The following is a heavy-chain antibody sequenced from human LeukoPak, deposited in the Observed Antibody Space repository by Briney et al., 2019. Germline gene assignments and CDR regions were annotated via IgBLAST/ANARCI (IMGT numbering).Heavy chain of an antibody. J-gene: IGHJ4*02. CDR2: ISSSSSYI. CDR1: GFTFSSCS. V-gene: IGHV3-21*01. D-gene: IGHD3-9*01. Sequence: GGSLRLSCAASGFTFSSCSMNWVRQAPGKGLEWVSSISSSSSYIYYADSVKGRFTISRDNAKNSLYLQMNSLRAEDTAVYYCARDSYDILSSPDYWGQGTLVTVSS. CDR3: ARDSYDILSSPDY.